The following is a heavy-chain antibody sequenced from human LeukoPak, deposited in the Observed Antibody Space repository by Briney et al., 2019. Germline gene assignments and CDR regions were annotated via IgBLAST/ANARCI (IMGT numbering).Heavy chain of an antibody. Sequence: ASVKLSCKASVYIFSRYYMHWVRQAPGQGLEWMGILNPDVGSTGYSQRFQDRITMTMDTSTNRFYMELRSLTSGDTAVYYCARDVAAAGTFGDYWGQGTLVTVSS. J-gene: IGHJ4*02. D-gene: IGHD6-13*01. CDR2: LNPDVGST. CDR1: VYIFSRYY. V-gene: IGHV1-46*01. CDR3: ARDVAAAGTFGDY.